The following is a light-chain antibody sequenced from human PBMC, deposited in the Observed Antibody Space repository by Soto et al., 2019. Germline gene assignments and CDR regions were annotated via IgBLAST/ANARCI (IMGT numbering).Light chain of an antibody. CDR3: QQYIRWPLT. J-gene: IGKJ4*01. CDR2: GAS. CDR1: QDVSSN. Sequence: EMVVTQSPATLSVSPGERATVSCRASQDVSSNLAWYQQKPGQAPRLLIYGASTRATGTPARFSGSGSGTEFTLTISSLQSEDYAVYFCQQYIRWPLTFGGGTKVEIK. V-gene: IGKV3-15*01.